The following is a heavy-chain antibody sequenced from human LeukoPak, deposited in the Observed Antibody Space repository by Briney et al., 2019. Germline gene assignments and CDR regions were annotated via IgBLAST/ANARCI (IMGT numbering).Heavy chain of an antibody. CDR2: IIPIFGTA. V-gene: IGHV1-69*01. Sequence: SVRVSCKASGGTFSSYAISWVRQAPGQGLEWMGGIIPIFGTANYAQKFQGRVTITADESTSTAYMELSSLRSEDTAVYYCAREDCSSTSCYIYYGMDVWGQGTTVTVSS. J-gene: IGHJ6*02. CDR1: GGTFSSYA. D-gene: IGHD2-2*02. CDR3: AREDCSSTSCYIYYGMDV.